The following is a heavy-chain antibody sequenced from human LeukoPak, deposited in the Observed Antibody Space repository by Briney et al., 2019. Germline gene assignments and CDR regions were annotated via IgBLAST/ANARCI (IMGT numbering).Heavy chain of an antibody. V-gene: IGHV4-34*01. CDR2: INHSGNT. Sequence: PSETLSLTCAVYGGSFSGYYWSWIRQPPGKGLEWIGGINHSGNTNYNPSLESRVTISVDTSKNQFSLKLSSVTAADTAVYYCARGGYGSGWDYMDVWGKGTTVTVSS. CDR1: GGSFSGYY. D-gene: IGHD3-10*01. J-gene: IGHJ6*03. CDR3: ARGGYGSGWDYMDV.